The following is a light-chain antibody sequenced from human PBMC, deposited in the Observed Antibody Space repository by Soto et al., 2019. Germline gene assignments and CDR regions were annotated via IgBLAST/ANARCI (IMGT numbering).Light chain of an antibody. Sequence: QSALSQDASVSGSPGQSITFSSTGTSSDVGGYNYVSWYQHHPGKAPKLMIYDVFTRPSGVSNRFSGSKSGNTASLTISELQAEDEADYYCTSWTSTSTYVFGSGTKVTVL. CDR2: DVF. CDR3: TSWTSTSTYV. V-gene: IGLV2-14*03. CDR1: SSDVGGYNY. J-gene: IGLJ1*01.